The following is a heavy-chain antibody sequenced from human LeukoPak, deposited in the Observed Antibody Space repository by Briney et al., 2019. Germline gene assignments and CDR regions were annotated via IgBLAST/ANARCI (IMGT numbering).Heavy chain of an antibody. CDR1: GDSVSSNSAA. CDR3: ARDLYGDYTNYYYYGMDV. D-gene: IGHD4-17*01. V-gene: IGHV6-1*01. J-gene: IGHJ6*02. CDR2: TYYRSKWYN. Sequence: SQTLSLTCAISGDSVSSNSAAWNWIRQSPSRGLEWRGRTYYRSKWYNDYAVSVKSRITINPDTSKNQFSMQLKSVTPEDTAVYYCARDLYGDYTNYYYYGMDVWGQGTTVTVSS.